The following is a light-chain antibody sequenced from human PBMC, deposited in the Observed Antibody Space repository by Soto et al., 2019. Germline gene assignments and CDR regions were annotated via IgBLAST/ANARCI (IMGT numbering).Light chain of an antibody. CDR1: QSIRIW. J-gene: IGKJ1*01. V-gene: IGKV1-5*03. Sequence: IQMTQSPSTLSASVGDRVTITCRASQSIRIWLAWYQQKPGKAPKLLIYKASSLESEVPSRFSGSGSGTEFTLTINILQPDDSATYYCQHYNSDSTFGQGTKVEIK. CDR2: KAS. CDR3: QHYNSDST.